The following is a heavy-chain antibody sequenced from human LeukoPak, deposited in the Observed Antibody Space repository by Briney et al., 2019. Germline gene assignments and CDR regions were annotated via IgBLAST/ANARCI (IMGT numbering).Heavy chain of an antibody. Sequence: ASVKVSCKASGYIFINYGISWVRQAPGQGLEWLGRIGASNDDTHYGQRFQGRVTMTTDTSTSTAYMELRSLRSDDTAVYYCARIPGRLRADYYYYYMDVWGKGTTVTVSS. D-gene: IGHD5-12*01. CDR1: GYIFINYG. V-gene: IGHV1-18*01. CDR3: ARIPGRLRADYYYYYMDV. CDR2: IGASNDDT. J-gene: IGHJ6*03.